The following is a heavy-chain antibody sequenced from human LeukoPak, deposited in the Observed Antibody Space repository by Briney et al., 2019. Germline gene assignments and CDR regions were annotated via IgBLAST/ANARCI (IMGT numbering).Heavy chain of an antibody. CDR1: GGSISSSSYY. Sequence: SETLSLTCTVSGGSISSSSYYWGWIRQPPGKGLEWIGSIYYSGSTYYNPSLKSRVTISVDTSKNQFSLKLSSVTAADTAVYYCARRGYDFWSGYYTVKAFDIWGQGTMVTVSS. D-gene: IGHD3-3*01. CDR2: IYYSGST. J-gene: IGHJ3*02. V-gene: IGHV4-39*01. CDR3: ARRGYDFWSGYYTVKAFDI.